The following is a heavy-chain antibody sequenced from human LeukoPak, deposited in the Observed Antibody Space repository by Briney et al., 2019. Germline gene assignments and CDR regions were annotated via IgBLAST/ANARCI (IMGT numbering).Heavy chain of an antibody. J-gene: IGHJ4*02. V-gene: IGHV4-39*01. CDR3: ARQKGFGEYYFDY. D-gene: IGHD3-10*01. Sequence: PSETLSLTCTVSGGSISSSSYYWGWIRQPPGKGLEWIGSIYYSGSTYYNPSLKSRVTISVDTSKNQFSLKLSSVTAAVTAVYYCARQKGFGEYYFDYWGQGTLVTVSS. CDR1: GGSISSSSYY. CDR2: IYYSGST.